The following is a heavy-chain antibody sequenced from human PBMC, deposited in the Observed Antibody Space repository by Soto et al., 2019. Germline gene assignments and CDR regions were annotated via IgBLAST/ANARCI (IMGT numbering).Heavy chain of an antibody. CDR1: GYTFTGYY. J-gene: IGHJ6*02. D-gene: IGHD3-3*01. CDR3: ARGGITIFGVAPDYYYGMDV. V-gene: IGHV1-2*02. CDR2: INPNSGGT. Sequence: ASVKVSCKASGYTFTGYYMHWVRQAPGQGLEWMGWINPNSGGTNYAQKFQGRVTMTRDTSISTAYMELSRLRSDDTAVYYCARGGITIFGVAPDYYYGMDVCGQGTTVTVSS.